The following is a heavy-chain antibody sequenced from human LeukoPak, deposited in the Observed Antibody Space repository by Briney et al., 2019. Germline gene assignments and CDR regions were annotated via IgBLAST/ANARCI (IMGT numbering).Heavy chain of an antibody. J-gene: IGHJ4*02. D-gene: IGHD4-17*01. CDR2: INHSGST. CDR1: GGSFSGYY. V-gene: IGHV4-34*01. CDR3: ARDDYGDPHYFDY. Sequence: PSETLSLTCAVYGGSFSGYYWSWIRQPPGKGLEWIGEINHSGSTNYNPSLKSRVTISVDTSKNQFSLKLSSVTAADTAVYYCARDDYGDPHYFDYSGQGTLVTVSS.